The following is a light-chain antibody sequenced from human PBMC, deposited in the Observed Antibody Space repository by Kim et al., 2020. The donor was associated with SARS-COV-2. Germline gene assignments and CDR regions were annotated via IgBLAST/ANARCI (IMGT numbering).Light chain of an antibody. J-gene: IGKJ3*01. Sequence: SPGERATASCRASQSIPSSYLAWYQQRPGQAPRLLIYRSSSRATGIPDRFSGSGSGTDFSLTISRLEPEDFAVYYCQQYHNLPFTFGPGTKVDIK. CDR1: QSIPSSY. CDR3: QQYHNLPFT. V-gene: IGKV3-20*01. CDR2: RSS.